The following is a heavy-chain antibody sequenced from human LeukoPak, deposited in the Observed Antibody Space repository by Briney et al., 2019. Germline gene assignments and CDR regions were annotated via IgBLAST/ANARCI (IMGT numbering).Heavy chain of an antibody. CDR2: IYYSGST. Sequence: SETLSLTCTVSGGSISSYYWSWIRQPPGKGLEWIGYIYYSGSTNYNPSLKSRVTISVDTSKNQFSLKLSSLTAADTAVYYCARAPGIAVAVRGRYFDYWGQGTLVTVSS. CDR3: ARAPGIAVAVRGRYFDY. CDR1: GGSISSYY. D-gene: IGHD6-19*01. V-gene: IGHV4-59*01. J-gene: IGHJ4*02.